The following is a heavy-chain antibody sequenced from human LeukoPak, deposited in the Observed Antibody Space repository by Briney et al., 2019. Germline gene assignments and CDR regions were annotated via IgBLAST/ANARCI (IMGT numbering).Heavy chain of an antibody. J-gene: IGHJ3*02. V-gene: IGHV4-34*01. CDR2: INHSGST. Sequence: SETLSLTCAVYGGSFSGYYWSWIRQPPGKGLEWIGEINHSGSTNYNPSLKSRVTISVDTSKNQFSLNLNSVTAADTAVYYCARNSYYDNSGEGAFDIWGQGTMVTVSS. CDR1: GGSFSGYY. D-gene: IGHD3-22*01. CDR3: ARNSYYDNSGEGAFDI.